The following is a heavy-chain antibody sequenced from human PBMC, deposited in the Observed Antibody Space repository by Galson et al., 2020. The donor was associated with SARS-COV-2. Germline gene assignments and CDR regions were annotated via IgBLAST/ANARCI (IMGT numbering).Heavy chain of an antibody. CDR2: INHSGST. J-gene: IGHJ6*02. Sequence: SETLSLTCAVYGGSFSGYYWSWIRQPPGKGLEWIGEINHSGSTNYNPSLKSRVTISVDTSKNQFSLKLSSVTAADTAVYYCAREAAFWSGYRTSPYYYGMDVWGQGTTVTVSS. CDR3: AREAAFWSGYRTSPYYYGMDV. V-gene: IGHV4-34*01. CDR1: GGSFSGYY. D-gene: IGHD3-3*01.